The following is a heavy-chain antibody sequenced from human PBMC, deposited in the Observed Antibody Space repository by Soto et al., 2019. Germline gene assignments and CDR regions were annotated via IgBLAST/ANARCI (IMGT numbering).Heavy chain of an antibody. CDR3: ARESYNWNYAIGNYYYYYMDV. D-gene: IGHD1-1*01. V-gene: IGHV1-69*08. Sequence: QVQLVQSGAEVKKPGSSVKVSCKASGGTFSSYTISWVRQAPGQGLEWMGRIIPILGIANYPQKFQGRVTLTADKSTSTAYMELSSLRSEDTAVYYCARESYNWNYAIGNYYYYYMDVWGKGTTVTVSS. CDR1: GGTFSSYT. J-gene: IGHJ6*03. CDR2: IIPILGIA.